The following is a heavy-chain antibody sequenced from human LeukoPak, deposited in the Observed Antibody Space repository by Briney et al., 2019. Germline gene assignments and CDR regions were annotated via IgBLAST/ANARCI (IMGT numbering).Heavy chain of an antibody. Sequence: PSETLSLTCAVYGGSFSGDFWGWIRQPPGKGLEWIGSIYYSGSTYYNPSLKSRVTISVDTSKNQFSLKLSSVTAADTAVYYCARGDSSSWYSGYFDYWGQGTLVTVSS. CDR1: GGSFSGDF. D-gene: IGHD6-13*01. J-gene: IGHJ4*02. V-gene: IGHV4-34*01. CDR2: IYYSGST. CDR3: ARGDSSSWYSGYFDY.